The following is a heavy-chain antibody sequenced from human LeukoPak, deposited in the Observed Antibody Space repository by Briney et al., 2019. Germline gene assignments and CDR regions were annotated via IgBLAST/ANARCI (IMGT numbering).Heavy chain of an antibody. D-gene: IGHD3-16*01. CDR3: AKTDTTASLVPLDY. CDR2: ISGSGGST. CDR1: GFTFSSYA. Sequence: GGSLRLSCAASGFTFSSYAMSWVRQAPGKGLEWVSAISGSGGSTYYADSVKGRFTISRDNSKNTLYLQMNSLRAEDTAAYYCAKTDTTASLVPLDYWGQGTLVTVSS. V-gene: IGHV3-23*01. J-gene: IGHJ4*02.